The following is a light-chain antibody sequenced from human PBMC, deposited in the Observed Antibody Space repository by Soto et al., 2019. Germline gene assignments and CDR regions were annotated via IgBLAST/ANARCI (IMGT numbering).Light chain of an antibody. V-gene: IGKV1-12*01. Sequence: EIQMTQSPAAVSASEGGSVTFTCRASQGISNLLAWYQQKPGKAPKLLIYAASSLQSGVPSRFSGSASGTEFTLTITSLQPEDFATYYCQQAFTFPITFGQGTRLEFK. J-gene: IGKJ5*01. CDR1: QGISNL. CDR3: QQAFTFPIT. CDR2: AAS.